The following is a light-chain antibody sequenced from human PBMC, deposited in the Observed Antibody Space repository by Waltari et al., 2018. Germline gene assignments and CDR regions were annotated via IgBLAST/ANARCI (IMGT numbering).Light chain of an antibody. V-gene: IGKV3-15*01. CDR3: QQFNDWPRT. J-gene: IGKJ1*01. CDR2: AAF. CDR1: QSVSIN. Sequence: VMTQSPATLSVSPGDRATLSCRASQSVSINVNWYQQKPGQAPRLLLYAAFTRATGIPARFSGSGSGTEFTLTISSLQSEDFAVYYCQQFNDWPRTFGQGTKVEIK.